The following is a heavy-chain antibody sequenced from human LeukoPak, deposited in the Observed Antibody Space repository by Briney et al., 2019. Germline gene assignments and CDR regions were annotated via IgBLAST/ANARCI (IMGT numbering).Heavy chain of an antibody. CDR3: ARDARLYKWELLAY. Sequence: PGGSLRLSCAASGFTFSSYSMNWVRQAPGKGLEWVSSISSSSSYIYYADSVKGRFTISRDNSKNTVYLQMDNLRPEDTAVYYCARDARLYKWELLAYWGQGTLVTVSS. CDR2: ISSSSSYI. J-gene: IGHJ4*02. V-gene: IGHV3-21*01. D-gene: IGHD1-26*01. CDR1: GFTFSSYS.